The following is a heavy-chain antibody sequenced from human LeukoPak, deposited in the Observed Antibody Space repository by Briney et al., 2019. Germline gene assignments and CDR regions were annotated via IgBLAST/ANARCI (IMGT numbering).Heavy chain of an antibody. CDR3: VRDLGDYLSDX. V-gene: IGHV4-59*12. Sequence: PSETLSLTCTVSGGSISSYYWSWIRQPPGKGLEWIGYIYYSGSTYYNPSLKSRVTISRDTSKNQFSLKLSSVTAADTAVYYCVRDLGDYLSDXXGQGTLVTVSS. J-gene: IGHJ4*02. CDR2: IYYSGST. D-gene: IGHD4-17*01. CDR1: GGSISSYY.